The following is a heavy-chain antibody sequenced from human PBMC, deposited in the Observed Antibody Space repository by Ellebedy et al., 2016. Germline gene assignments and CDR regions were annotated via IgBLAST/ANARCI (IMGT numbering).Heavy chain of an antibody. CDR3: AKRRGCSGGSCYRNWYFDL. CDR1: GFTFSSYA. D-gene: IGHD2-15*01. CDR2: ISGSGGST. J-gene: IGHJ2*01. Sequence: GGSLRLSCAASGFTFSSYAMSWVRQAPGKGLEWVSAISGSGGSTYYADSVKGRFTISRDNSKNTLYLQMNSLRAEDTAVYYCAKRRGCSGGSCYRNWYFDLWGRGTLVTVSS. V-gene: IGHV3-23*01.